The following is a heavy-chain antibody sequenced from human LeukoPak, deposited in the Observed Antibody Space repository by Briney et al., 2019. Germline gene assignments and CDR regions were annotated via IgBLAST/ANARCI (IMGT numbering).Heavy chain of an antibody. V-gene: IGHV3-23*01. CDR3: ARGRHSSSWYDC. J-gene: IGHJ5*01. CDR1: GFTFSSYA. Sequence: GGSLRLSCAASGFTFSSYAMSWVRQAPGKGLEWVSAISGSGGSTYYTDSVKGRFTISRDNAKNSLYLQMNSLRAEDTAVYYCARGRHSSSWYDCWGQGTLVTVSS. CDR2: ISGSGGST. D-gene: IGHD6-13*01.